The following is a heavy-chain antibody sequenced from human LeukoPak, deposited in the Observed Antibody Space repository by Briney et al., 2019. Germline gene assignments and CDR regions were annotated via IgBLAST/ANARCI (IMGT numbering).Heavy chain of an antibody. CDR1: GYTFTSYY. V-gene: IGHV1-46*01. CDR3: ARDKAPGSGYYYGMDV. D-gene: IGHD3-10*01. CDR2: INPSGGST. J-gene: IGHJ6*04. Sequence: ASVKVSCKASGYTFTSYYMHWVRQAPGQGLEWMGLINPSGGSTSYAQKFQGRVTMTRDTSTSTVYMELSSLRSEDTAVYYCARDKAPGSGYYYGMDVWGEGTTVTVSS.